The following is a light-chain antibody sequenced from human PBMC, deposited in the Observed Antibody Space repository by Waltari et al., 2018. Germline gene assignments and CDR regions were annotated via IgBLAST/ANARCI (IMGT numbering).Light chain of an antibody. CDR1: SSDVGGYNY. CDR3: SSYTTSSTPGV. CDR2: EVS. V-gene: IGLV2-14*01. J-gene: IGLJ2*01. Sequence: QSALTPPASVSGSPGQSLTISCPGTSSDVGGYNYVSWYQQHPGKAPKLMIYEVSKWPSGVSSRFSGSKSGTTASLTISGLQADDEADYYCSSYTTSSTPGVFGGGTKLTVL.